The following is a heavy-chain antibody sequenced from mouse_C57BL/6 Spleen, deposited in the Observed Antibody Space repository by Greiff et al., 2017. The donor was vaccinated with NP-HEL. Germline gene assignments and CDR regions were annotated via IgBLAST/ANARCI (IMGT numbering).Heavy chain of an antibody. Sequence: VQLKESGGGLVKPGGSLKLSCAASGFTFSSYAMSWVRQTPEKRLEWVATISDGGSYTYYPDNVKGRFTISRDNAKNNLYLQMSHLKSEDTAMYYCARDERGGLPDYFDYWGQGTTLTVSS. CDR2: ISDGGSYT. J-gene: IGHJ2*01. CDR3: ARDERGGLPDYFDY. CDR1: GFTFSSYA. D-gene: IGHD2-2*01. V-gene: IGHV5-4*01.